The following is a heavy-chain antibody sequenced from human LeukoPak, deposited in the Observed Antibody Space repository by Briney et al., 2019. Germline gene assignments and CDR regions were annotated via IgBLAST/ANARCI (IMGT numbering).Heavy chain of an antibody. CDR2: IKQNGSEK. V-gene: IGHV3-7*01. Sequence: PGXSLXLSCAASGFTFSSYWMSWVRQAPGKGLEWVANIKQNGSEKYYVDSVKGRFTISRDNAKNSLYLQMNSLRAEDTAVYYCARAQSGSYYWYYYYYMDVWGKGTTVTVSS. CDR3: ARAQSGSYYWYYYYYMDV. J-gene: IGHJ6*03. D-gene: IGHD1-26*01. CDR1: GFTFSSYW.